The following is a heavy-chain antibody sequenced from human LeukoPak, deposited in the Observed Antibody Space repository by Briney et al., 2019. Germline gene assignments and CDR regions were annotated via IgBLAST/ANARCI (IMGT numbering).Heavy chain of an antibody. V-gene: IGHV7-4-1*02. CDR2: INTNTGNP. J-gene: IGHJ4*02. CDR3: ARGYSGSGSYYDY. CDR1: GYTFTKYV. D-gene: IGHD3-10*01. Sequence: ASVKVSCKASGYTFTKYVISWIRQAPGQGLEWMGWINTNTGNPTYAQGFTGRFVFSLDTSVSTAYLQISSLKAEDTAVYYCARGYSGSGSYYDYWGQGTLVTVSS.